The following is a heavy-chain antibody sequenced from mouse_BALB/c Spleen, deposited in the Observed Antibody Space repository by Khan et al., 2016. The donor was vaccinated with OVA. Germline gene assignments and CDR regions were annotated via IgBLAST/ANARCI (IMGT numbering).Heavy chain of an antibody. Sequence: VQLQESGPGLVQPSQSLSITCTVSGFSLTNFGVHWVRQSPGKGLEWLGVIWSGGSTDYNAAFKSRLSISKDNSKTQVFFKMNSLQPNDTATYYCARREYLMTWFAYWGQGTLVTVSA. CDR1: GFSLTNFG. J-gene: IGHJ3*01. V-gene: IGHV2-2*02. CDR3: ARREYLMTWFAY. CDR2: IWSGGST.